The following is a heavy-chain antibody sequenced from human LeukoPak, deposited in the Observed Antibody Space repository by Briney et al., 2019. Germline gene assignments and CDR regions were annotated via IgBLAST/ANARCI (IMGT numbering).Heavy chain of an antibody. V-gene: IGHV4-4*02. CDR2: IYHSGST. CDR1: GGSISSSNW. CDR3: ARHYYVWGSYRYADY. D-gene: IGHD3-16*02. J-gene: IGHJ4*02. Sequence: PSETLSLTCAVSGGSISSSNWWSWVRQPPGKGLEWIGEIYHSGSTNYNPSLKSRVTISVDTSKNQFSLKLNSMTAADTAVYYCARHYYVWGSYRYADYWGQGTLVTVSS.